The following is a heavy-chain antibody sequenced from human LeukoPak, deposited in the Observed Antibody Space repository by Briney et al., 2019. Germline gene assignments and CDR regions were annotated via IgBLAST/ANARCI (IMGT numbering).Heavy chain of an antibody. D-gene: IGHD3-9*01. J-gene: IGHJ4*02. CDR3: SRGLEEILAGYYPSFDY. Sequence: ASAKVSCKASGYTFTSYGISWVPQGPGQRLKWIGWISAYNGNTNYAQTIQGRVTITTDTSTSTAYMELRRLRSEAPAVDYRSRGLEEILAGYYPSFDYWGQGTLVTVSS. CDR1: GYTFTSYG. CDR2: ISAYNGNT. V-gene: IGHV1-18*01.